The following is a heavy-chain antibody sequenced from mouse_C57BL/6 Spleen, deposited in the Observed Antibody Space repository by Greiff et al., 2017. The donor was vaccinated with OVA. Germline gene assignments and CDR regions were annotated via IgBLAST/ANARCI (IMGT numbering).Heavy chain of an antibody. CDR1: GFTFSDYY. CDR3: AREGYDYDAMDY. Sequence: SGFTFSDYYMAWVRQVPEKGLEWVANINYDGSSTYYLDSLKSRFIISRDNAKNILYLQMSSLKSEDTATYYCAREGYDYDAMDYWGQGTSVTVSS. CDR2: INYDGSST. J-gene: IGHJ4*01. D-gene: IGHD2-2*01. V-gene: IGHV5-16*01.